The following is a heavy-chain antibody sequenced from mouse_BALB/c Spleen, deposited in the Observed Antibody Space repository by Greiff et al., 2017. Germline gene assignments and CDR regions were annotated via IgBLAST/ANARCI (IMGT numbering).Heavy chain of an antibody. V-gene: IGHV1S81*02. J-gene: IGHJ3*01. CDR2: INPSNGRT. D-gene: IGHD1-1*01. Sequence: VQLQQSGAELVKPGASVKLSCKASGYTFTSYWMHWVKQRPGQGLEWIGEINPSNGRTNYNEKFKSKATLTVDKSSSTAYMQLSSLTSEDSAVYYCASFYGSSYPWFAYWGQGTLVTVSA. CDR1: GYTFTSYW. CDR3: ASFYGSSYPWFAY.